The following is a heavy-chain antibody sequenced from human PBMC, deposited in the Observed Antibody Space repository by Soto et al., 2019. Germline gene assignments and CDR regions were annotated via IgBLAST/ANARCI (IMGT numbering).Heavy chain of an antibody. Sequence: GGSLRLACAASGFTFSSYAMHWVRQAPGKGLEWVAHISHDGSNNYYADSVKGRFTISRDNSKNMVYLQMNSLRVDDTAVYYCARDRSMVVVGPGYWGQGTLVTVSS. CDR2: ISHDGSNN. D-gene: IGHD2-2*01. CDR3: ARDRSMVVVGPGY. J-gene: IGHJ4*02. V-gene: IGHV3-30-3*01. CDR1: GFTFSSYA.